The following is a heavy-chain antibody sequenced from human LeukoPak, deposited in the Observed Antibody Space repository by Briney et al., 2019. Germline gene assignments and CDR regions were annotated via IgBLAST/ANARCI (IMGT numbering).Heavy chain of an antibody. CDR3: ARETTVGGAFDI. CDR1: GYTFTSYG. Sequence: ASVKVSCKASGYTFTSYGISWVRQAPGQGLEWMGWISAYNGNTNYAQKLQGRVTMTTDTSTSTAYMELRSLRSDDAVVYYCARETTVGGAFDIWGQGTMVTVPS. CDR2: ISAYNGNT. V-gene: IGHV1-18*01. J-gene: IGHJ3*02. D-gene: IGHD4-23*01.